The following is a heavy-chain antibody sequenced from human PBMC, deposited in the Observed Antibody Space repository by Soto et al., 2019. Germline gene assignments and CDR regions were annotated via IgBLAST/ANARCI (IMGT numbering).Heavy chain of an antibody. CDR1: GGSISSGGYS. CDR2: IYHSGST. J-gene: IGHJ4*02. V-gene: IGHV4-30-2*01. D-gene: IGHD2-8*01. CDR3: ASAAQEMGKVYHFDY. Sequence: SETLSLTCAVSGGSISSGGYSWSWIRQPPGKGLEWIGYIYHSGSTYYNPSLKSRVTISVDRSKNQFSLKLSSVTAADTAVYYCASAAQEMGKVYHFDYWGQGTLVTVSS.